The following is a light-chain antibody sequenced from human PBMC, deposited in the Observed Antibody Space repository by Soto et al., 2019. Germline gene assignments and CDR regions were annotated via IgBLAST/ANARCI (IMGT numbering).Light chain of an antibody. Sequence: QSALTQPASVSGSPGQSITISCTGTSSDVGGYKFVSWYQQHPGKVPKLLIYEVTNRPSGVSNRFSGSKSGNTASLTISGLQAEDEADYYCSSYAGSSPLYVFGTGT. CDR2: EVT. V-gene: IGLV2-14*01. J-gene: IGLJ1*01. CDR1: SSDVGGYKF. CDR3: SSYAGSSPLYV.